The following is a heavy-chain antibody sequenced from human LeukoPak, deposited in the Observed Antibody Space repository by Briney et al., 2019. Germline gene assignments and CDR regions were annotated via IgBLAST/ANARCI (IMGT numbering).Heavy chain of an antibody. Sequence: PGGSLRLSCAASGFTFSSYAMSWVRQAPGKGLEWVLAISGSGGSTYCADSVKGRFTISRDNSKNTLYLQMNSLRAEDTAVYYCAKYYYDSSGYYYIWGQGTMVTVSS. V-gene: IGHV3-23*01. CDR3: AKYYYDSSGYYYI. J-gene: IGHJ3*02. CDR1: GFTFSSYA. CDR2: ISGSGGST. D-gene: IGHD3-22*01.